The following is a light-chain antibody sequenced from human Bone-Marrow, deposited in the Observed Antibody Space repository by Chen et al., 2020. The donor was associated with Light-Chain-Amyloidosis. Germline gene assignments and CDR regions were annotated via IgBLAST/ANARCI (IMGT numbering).Light chain of an antibody. CDR1: DLPTKY. Sequence: SYELTQPPSVSVSPGQTARSTCPGDDLPTKYASWYQQKPGQAPVLVIHRDTERPSGISERFSGSSSGTTATLTISGVQAEDEADYHCQSADSSGTYEVIFGGGTKLTVL. CDR3: QSADSSGTYEVI. V-gene: IGLV3-25*03. J-gene: IGLJ2*01. CDR2: RDT.